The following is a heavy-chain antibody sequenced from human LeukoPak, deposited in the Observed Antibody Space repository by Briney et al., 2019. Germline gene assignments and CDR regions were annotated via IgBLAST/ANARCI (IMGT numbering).Heavy chain of an antibody. J-gene: IGHJ6*03. CDR3: TTGIVVVVAATWDYYYYMDV. CDR2: ISGSGGST. V-gene: IGHV3-23*01. CDR1: GFTFSSYA. D-gene: IGHD2-15*01. Sequence: GGSLRLSCAASGFTFSSYAMSWVRQAPGKGLEWVSAISGSGGSTYYADSVKGRFTISRDNSKNTLYLQMNSLKTEDTAVYYCTTGIVVVVAATWDYYYYMDVWGKGTTVTVSS.